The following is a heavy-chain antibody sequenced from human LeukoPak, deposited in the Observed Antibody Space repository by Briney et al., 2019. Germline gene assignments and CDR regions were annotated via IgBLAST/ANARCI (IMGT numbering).Heavy chain of an antibody. D-gene: IGHD3-22*01. Sequence: GGSLRLSCAASGFTFSSYAMSWVRQAPGKGLEWVSAISGSGGSTYYADSVKGRFTISRDSSKNTLYLQMNSLRAEDTAVYYCARGRGDSSGYYYFDYWGQGTLVTVSS. CDR2: ISGSGGST. CDR3: ARGRGDSSGYYYFDY. J-gene: IGHJ4*02. CDR1: GFTFSSYA. V-gene: IGHV3-23*01.